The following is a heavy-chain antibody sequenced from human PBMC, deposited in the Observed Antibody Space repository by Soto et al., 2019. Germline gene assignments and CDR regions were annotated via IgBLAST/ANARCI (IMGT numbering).Heavy chain of an antibody. CDR2: IYYSGST. CDR3: ARVLDLDYGDYGGDYYGMDV. J-gene: IGHJ6*02. CDR1: GGSISSGGYY. D-gene: IGHD4-17*01. V-gene: IGHV4-31*03. Sequence: QVQLQESGPGLVKPSQTLSLTCTVSGGSISSGGYYWSWIRQHPGKGLEWIGYIYYSGSTYYNPSITXRVTISVDTSXXQXSLXLSSVTAADTAVYYCARVLDLDYGDYGGDYYGMDVWGQGTTVTVSS.